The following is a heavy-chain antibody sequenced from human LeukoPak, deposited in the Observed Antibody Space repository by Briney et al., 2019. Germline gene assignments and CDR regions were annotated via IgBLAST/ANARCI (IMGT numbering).Heavy chain of an antibody. CDR1: GFTFSSYA. CDR3: ARISGDDGD. J-gene: IGHJ4*02. CDR2: ISYDGSNK. V-gene: IGHV3-30-3*01. Sequence: PGGSLRLSCAASGFTFSSYAMHWVRRAPGKGLEWVAVISYDGSNKYYADSVKGRFTISRDNSKNTLYLQMNSLRAEDTAVYYCARISGDDGDWGQGTLVTVSS. D-gene: IGHD4-17*01.